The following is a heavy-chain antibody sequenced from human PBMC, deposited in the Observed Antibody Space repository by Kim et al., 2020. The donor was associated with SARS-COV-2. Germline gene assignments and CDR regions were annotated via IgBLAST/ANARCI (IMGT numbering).Heavy chain of an antibody. J-gene: IGHJ4*01. Sequence: YAASVKGRFTISMNDSKSIAYLQMNSLKTEDTAVYYCTIIVVVKEGPTDYWGHGTLVTVSS. CDR3: TIIVVVKEGPTDY. V-gene: IGHV3-49*02. D-gene: IGHD3-22*01.